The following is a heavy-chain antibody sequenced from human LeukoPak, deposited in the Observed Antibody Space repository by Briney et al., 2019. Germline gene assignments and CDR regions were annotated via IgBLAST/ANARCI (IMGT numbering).Heavy chain of an antibody. D-gene: IGHD6-19*01. CDR1: GFTFRTYG. CDR2: ISFDGSNI. V-gene: IGHV3-30*18. J-gene: IGHJ3*02. Sequence: AGGPLRLSCAASGFTFRTYGMHWVRQAPGKGLQWVALISFDGSNIYYADSVKGRFTISRDNSKNTLYLQMHSLRTEDTAMYYCAKDGRVAVAGADAFDIWGQGTMLTVSS. CDR3: AKDGRVAVAGADAFDI.